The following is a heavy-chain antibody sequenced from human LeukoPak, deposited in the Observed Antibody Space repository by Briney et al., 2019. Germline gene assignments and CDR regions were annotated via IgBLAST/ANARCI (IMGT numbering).Heavy chain of an antibody. CDR3: ARSDMVRGVIRIDY. CDR1: GGSISSYY. D-gene: IGHD3-10*01. J-gene: IGHJ4*02. V-gene: IGHV4-59*01. CDR2: IYYSGSN. Sequence: PSETLSLTCTVSGGSISSYYWSWIRQPPGKGLEWIGYIYYSGSNNYNPSLKSRVTISVDTSKNQFSLKLSSVTAADTAVYYCARSDMVRGVIRIDYWGQGTLVTVSS.